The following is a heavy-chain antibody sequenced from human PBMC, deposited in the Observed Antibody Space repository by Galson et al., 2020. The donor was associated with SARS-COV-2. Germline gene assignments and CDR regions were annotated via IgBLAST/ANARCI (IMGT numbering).Heavy chain of an antibody. D-gene: IGHD2-15*01. Sequence: SETLSLTCTVSGGSISSSSYYWGWIRQPPGKGLEWIGSIYYSGSTYYNPSLKSRVTISVDTSKNQFSLKLSSVTAADTAVYYCARYPWWELTAGIDPWGQGTLVTVSS. V-gene: IGHV4-39*01. CDR1: GGSISSSSYY. CDR3: ARYPWWELTAGIDP. J-gene: IGHJ5*02. CDR2: IYYSGST.